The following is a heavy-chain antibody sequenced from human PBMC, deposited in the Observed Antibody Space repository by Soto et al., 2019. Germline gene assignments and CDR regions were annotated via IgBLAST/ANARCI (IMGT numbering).Heavy chain of an antibody. J-gene: IGHJ4*02. D-gene: IGHD2-15*01. CDR2: TYHSGNP. V-gene: IGHV4-30-2*01. CDR3: ARLHSWYHHNFDY. CDR1: GGSISTGGYS. Sequence: SETLSLTCTVSGGSISTGGYSWAWIRQPPGKALEWIGHTYHSGNPYYNPSLKSRVNISVDRSKNQISLKVSTVTAADTAVYNCARLHSWYHHNFDYWGQGALVTVSS.